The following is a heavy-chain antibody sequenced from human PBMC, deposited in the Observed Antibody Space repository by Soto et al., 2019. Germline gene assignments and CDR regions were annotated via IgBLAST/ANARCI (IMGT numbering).Heavy chain of an antibody. CDR1: GFTFSSYG. Sequence: EVQLVESGGGLVQPGGSLRFSCAASGFTFSSYGMNWVRQAPGKGLEWVSYISSSSATIYYADSVKGRITISRDNAKNSLYLQMNILRDDDTAVYYCARDGGDCSGGTCYSNYFDCWGQGTLVTVSS. CDR2: ISSSSATI. V-gene: IGHV3-48*02. CDR3: ARDGGDCSGGTCYSNYFDC. D-gene: IGHD2-15*01. J-gene: IGHJ4*02.